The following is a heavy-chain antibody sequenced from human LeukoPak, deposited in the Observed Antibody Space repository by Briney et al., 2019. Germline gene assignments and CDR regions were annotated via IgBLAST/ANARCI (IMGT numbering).Heavy chain of an antibody. V-gene: IGHV4-39*01. CDR1: GGSISSSGHY. J-gene: IGHJ4*02. D-gene: IGHD3-10*01. CDR3: ARRVRGVPFDY. CDR2: IYYSGST. Sequence: PSETLSLTCTVSGGSISSSGHYWDWIRQPPGKGLEWIGGIYYSGSTDYNLSLQSRVTISADTSKNQFSLRLSSVTAADTAVYYCARRVRGVPFDYWGQGTLVTVSS.